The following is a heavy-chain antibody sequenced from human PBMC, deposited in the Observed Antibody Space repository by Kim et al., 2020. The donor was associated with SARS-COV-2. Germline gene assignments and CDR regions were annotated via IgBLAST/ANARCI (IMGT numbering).Heavy chain of an antibody. Sequence: ASVKVSCKASGYAFTSFAIHWVRQAPGQRLEWMGWINVGNGNTRFSQKFQDRVTITRDTSATTGYMELSSLRSEDTAVYYCVRSTVTTLDYWGQGALVTVSS. CDR3: VRSTVTTLDY. D-gene: IGHD4-17*01. J-gene: IGHJ4*02. CDR2: INVGNGNT. CDR1: GYAFTSFA. V-gene: IGHV1-3*01.